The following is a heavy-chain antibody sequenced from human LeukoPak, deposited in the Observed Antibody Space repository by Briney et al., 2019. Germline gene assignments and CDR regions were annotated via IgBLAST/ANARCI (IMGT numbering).Heavy chain of an antibody. Sequence: SQTLSLTCAVSGGSISSGGYSWSWIRQPPGKGLEWIGYIYHSGSIYYNPSLKSRVTISVDRSKNQFSLKLSSVTAADTAVYYCARGGSYYFDYWGQGTLVTVSS. V-gene: IGHV4-30-2*01. CDR3: ARGGSYYFDY. CDR2: IYHSGSI. CDR1: GGSISSGGYS. D-gene: IGHD3-10*01. J-gene: IGHJ4*02.